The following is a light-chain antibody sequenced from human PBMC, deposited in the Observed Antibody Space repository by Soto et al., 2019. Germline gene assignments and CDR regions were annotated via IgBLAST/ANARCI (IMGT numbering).Light chain of an antibody. CDR3: QQYGSSPPIT. J-gene: IGKJ5*01. V-gene: IGKV3-20*01. Sequence: EVALTQSPGTLSLSPGERATLSCRASQTVRNNYLAWYQQKPGQAPRLLIYGASSRATGIPDRFSGSGSGTDFTLTISRLEPEDFAVYYCQQYGSSPPITFGQGTRLEIK. CDR1: QTVRNNY. CDR2: GAS.